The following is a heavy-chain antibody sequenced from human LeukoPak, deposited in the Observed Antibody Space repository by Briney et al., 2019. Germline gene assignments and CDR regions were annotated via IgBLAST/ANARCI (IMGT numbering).Heavy chain of an antibody. CDR1: GFTFNNYG. CDR3: ARVIGGIDPFDY. CDR2: IRGSDGTT. Sequence: PGGSLRLSCAASGFTFNNYGMSWVRQAPGKGLEWVSSIRGSDGTTHYADSVKGRFAISRDNSKNTLSLQMNSLRAEDTAVYYCARVIGGIDPFDYWGQGALVTVSS. D-gene: IGHD2-15*01. V-gene: IGHV3-23*01. J-gene: IGHJ4*02.